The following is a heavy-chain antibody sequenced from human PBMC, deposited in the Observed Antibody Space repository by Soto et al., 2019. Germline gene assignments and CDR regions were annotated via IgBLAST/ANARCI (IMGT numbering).Heavy chain of an antibody. V-gene: IGHV3-7*03. J-gene: IGHJ4*02. CDR3: AGEGFSYGHKGAVFDH. CDR1: GFNFRTYW. Sequence: EVQLVESGGGLVQPGGSLRLSCAASGFNFRTYWISWVRQAPGKGLEWVANIKEDGSDKYYVDSVKGRLTVSRDNAKILLYLQRNSLRAEDTAVYCCAGEGFSYGHKGAVFDHLGQGSLVTVSS. CDR2: IKEDGSDK. D-gene: IGHD5-18*01.